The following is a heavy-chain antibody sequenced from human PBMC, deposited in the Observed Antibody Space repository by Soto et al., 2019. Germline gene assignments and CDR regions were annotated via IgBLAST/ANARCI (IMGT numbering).Heavy chain of an antibody. Sequence: GGSLRLSCAASGFTFSIYAMSWVRQAPGKGLELVSAISGSGGSTYYADSVKGRFTISRDNSKNTLYLQMNSLRAEDTAVYYCAKDYMGIPNYYYGVDVWGQGTTVTVSS. CDR1: GFTFSIYA. J-gene: IGHJ6*02. CDR3: AKDYMGIPNYYYGVDV. CDR2: ISGSGGST. V-gene: IGHV3-23*01. D-gene: IGHD7-27*01.